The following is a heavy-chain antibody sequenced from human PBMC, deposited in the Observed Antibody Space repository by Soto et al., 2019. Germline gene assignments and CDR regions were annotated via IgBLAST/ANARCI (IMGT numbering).Heavy chain of an antibody. J-gene: IGHJ4*02. CDR1: GFSLSRSGMC. V-gene: IGHV2-70*11. CDR3: ARIDTIYSSSSALPDY. CDR2: IDWNDDK. Sequence: SGPTLVNPTQTLTLTCTFSGFSLSRSGMCVTWIRQPPGKALEWLARIDWNDDKHYSTSLKTRLTISKDTSKNQVVLTMTNVDPADTATYYCARIDTIYSSSSALPDYWGQGTLVTVSS. D-gene: IGHD6-6*01.